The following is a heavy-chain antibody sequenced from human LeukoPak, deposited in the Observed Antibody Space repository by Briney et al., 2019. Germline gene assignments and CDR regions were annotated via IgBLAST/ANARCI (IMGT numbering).Heavy chain of an antibody. J-gene: IGHJ5*02. CDR3: ARAYSSSDNWFDP. CDR1: GGSISSYY. D-gene: IGHD6-6*01. CDR2: IYYSGST. V-gene: IGHV4-59*01. Sequence: SETLSLTCTVSGGSISSYYWSWIRQPPGKGLEWIGYIYYSGSTNYNPSLKSRVTISVDTYKNQFSLKLSSVTAADTAVYYCARAYSSSDNWFDPWGQGTLVTVSS.